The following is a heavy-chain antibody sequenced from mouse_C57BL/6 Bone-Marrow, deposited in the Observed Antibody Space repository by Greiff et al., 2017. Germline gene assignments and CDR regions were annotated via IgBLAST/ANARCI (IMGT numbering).Heavy chain of an antibody. Sequence: VQLQQSGAELARPGASVKLSCKASGYTFTSYGISWVKQSTGQGLEWIGEIYPRSGNTYYNEKFKGKATLTADKSSSTAYMELRSLTSEDSAVYFCALLFYYAMDDWGQGTSVTVSS. D-gene: IGHD2-10*01. CDR2: IYPRSGNT. CDR3: ALLFYYAMDD. V-gene: IGHV1-81*01. CDR1: GYTFTSYG. J-gene: IGHJ4*01.